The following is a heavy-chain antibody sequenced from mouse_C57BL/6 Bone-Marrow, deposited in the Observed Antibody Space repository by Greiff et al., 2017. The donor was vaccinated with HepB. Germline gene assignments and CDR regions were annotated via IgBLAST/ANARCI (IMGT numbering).Heavy chain of an antibody. CDR2: IYPGSGST. D-gene: IGHD1-1*01. CDR1: GYTFTSFW. Sequence: QVQLQQPGAELVKPGASVKMSCKASGYTFTSFWITWVKQRPGQGLEWIGDIYPGSGSTNYNEKFKSKATLTVDTSSSTAYMQLSSLTSEDSAVYYCARRGYYGSSYPLFDYWGQGTTLTVSS. V-gene: IGHV1-55*01. J-gene: IGHJ2*01. CDR3: ARRGYYGSSYPLFDY.